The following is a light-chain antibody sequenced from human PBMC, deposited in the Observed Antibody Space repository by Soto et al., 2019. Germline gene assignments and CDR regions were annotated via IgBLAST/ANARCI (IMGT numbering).Light chain of an antibody. V-gene: IGKV3-11*01. CDR1: QSVSSY. Sequence: EIVLTQSPATLSLSPGERATLYCRASQSVSSYLAWYQQKPGQAPRLLIYDASNRATGIPARFSGSGSGTDFTLTISSLQSEDFAVYYCQQYGDWPLTFGGGTKVDIK. CDR3: QQYGDWPLT. J-gene: IGKJ4*01. CDR2: DAS.